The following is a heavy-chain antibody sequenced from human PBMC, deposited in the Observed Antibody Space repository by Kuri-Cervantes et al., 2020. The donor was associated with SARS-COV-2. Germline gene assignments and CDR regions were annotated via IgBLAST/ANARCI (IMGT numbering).Heavy chain of an antibody. D-gene: IGHD3-10*01. CDR1: GYTFTDYY. CDR2: INPNSGGT. Sequence: ASVKVSCKASGYTFTDYYMHWVRQAPGQGLEWMGWINPNSGGTNYAQKFQGWVAMTRDTSLSTAYMELSRLRSDDTAVYYCARGEGVWGLMVLFQWRGAGPLDFWGQGTLVTVSS. J-gene: IGHJ4*02. V-gene: IGHV1-2*04. CDR3: ARGEGVWGLMVLFQWRGAGPLDF.